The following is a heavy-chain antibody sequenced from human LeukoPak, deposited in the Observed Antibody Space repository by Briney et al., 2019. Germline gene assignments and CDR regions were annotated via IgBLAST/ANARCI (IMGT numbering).Heavy chain of an antibody. J-gene: IGHJ4*02. CDR1: GFTFSSYA. Sequence: GRSLRLSCAASGFTFSSYAMHWVRQAPGKGLEWVAVISYDGSNKYYAGSVKGRFTISRDNSKNTLYLQMNSLRAEDTAVYYCARDQGDGDYFDYWGQGTLVTVSS. V-gene: IGHV3-30-3*01. CDR2: ISYDGSNK. CDR3: ARDQGDGDYFDY. D-gene: IGHD3-16*01.